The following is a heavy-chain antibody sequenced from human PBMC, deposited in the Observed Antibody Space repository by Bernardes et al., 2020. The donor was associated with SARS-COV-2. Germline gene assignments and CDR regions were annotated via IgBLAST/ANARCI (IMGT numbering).Heavy chain of an antibody. CDR3: ARDADTAILSDYYYYYGLDV. CDR1: GYAFSSYY. V-gene: IGHV1-8*01. J-gene: IGHJ6*02. D-gene: IGHD5-18*01. Sequence: ASVKVSCKASGYAFSSYYITWVRQATGQGLEWMGWMNPNSGDTGYAQKFQGRVTMTRDTSINTAYMELSGLRSEDTAVYYCARDADTAILSDYYYYYGLDVWGQGTTVTVSS. CDR2: MNPNSGDT.